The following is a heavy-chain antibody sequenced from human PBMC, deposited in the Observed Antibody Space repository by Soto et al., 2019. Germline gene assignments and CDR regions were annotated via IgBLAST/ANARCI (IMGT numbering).Heavy chain of an antibody. CDR1: GYTFTSYY. CDR3: ARDSNERGYDYHTYYYGMDV. V-gene: IGHV1-46*01. Sequence: ASVKVSCKASGYTFTSYYMHWVRQAPGQGLEWMGIINPSGGSTSYAQKFQGRVTMTRDTSTSTVYMELSSLRSEDTAVYYCARDSNERGYDYHTYYYGMDVWGQGTTVTVSS. D-gene: IGHD5-12*01. J-gene: IGHJ6*02. CDR2: INPSGGST.